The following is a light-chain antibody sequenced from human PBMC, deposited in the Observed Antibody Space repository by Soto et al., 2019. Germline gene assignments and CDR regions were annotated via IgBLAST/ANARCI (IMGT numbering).Light chain of an antibody. CDR3: QQYNNWPIT. V-gene: IGKV3-15*01. J-gene: IGKJ5*01. CDR1: QSVSSN. CDR2: GAS. Sequence: EIWMTQSPATLSVSPGERATLSCWASQSVSSNLDWYQKKPGQAPRLLIYGASTRATGIPARLSGSGYGTELTITISSMQSEDFAVYDCQQYNNWPITFGRGTRLEIK.